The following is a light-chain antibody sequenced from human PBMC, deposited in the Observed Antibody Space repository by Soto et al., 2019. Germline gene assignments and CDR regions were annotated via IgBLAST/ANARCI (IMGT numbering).Light chain of an antibody. CDR3: HQRSNWPLT. V-gene: IGKV3-11*01. J-gene: IGKJ4*01. CDR2: DVS. CDR1: QTVTNF. Sequence: EIVLTQSPATLSLSPGDRATLSCRASQTVTNFLAWYQQKPGQAPSLLIYDVSTRATGVPARFTGSGSGTDFTLTISSLDPEDVAVYYCHQRSNWPLTFGGGTKVEI.